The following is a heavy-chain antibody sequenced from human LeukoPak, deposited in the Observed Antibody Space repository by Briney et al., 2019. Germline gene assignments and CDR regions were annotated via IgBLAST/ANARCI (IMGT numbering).Heavy chain of an antibody. J-gene: IGHJ6*02. CDR2: ISSSSSYI. D-gene: IGHD3-10*01. V-gene: IGHV3-21*01. CDR3: ARDSGFGELFDYYGMDV. CDR1: GFTFSSYS. Sequence: GGSLGLSCAASGFTFSSYSMNWVRQAPGKGLEWVSSISSSSSYIYYADSVKGRFTISRDNAKNSLYLQMNSLRAEDTAVYYCARDSGFGELFDYYGMDVWGQGTTVTVSS.